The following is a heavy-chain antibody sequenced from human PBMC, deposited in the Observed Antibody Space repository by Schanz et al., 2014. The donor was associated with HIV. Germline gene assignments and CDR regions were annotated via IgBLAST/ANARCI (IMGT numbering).Heavy chain of an antibody. J-gene: IGHJ5*02. CDR2: INPNSGGT. Sequence: QVQLVQSGAEVKKPGASVTVSCKASGYTFSDYFMHWVRQAPGQGLEWMGWINPNSGGTNYAQKFQGRVTMTRDTSISTTYMELTRLRSDDTAVYYCARDTEFYDVWSGPSWFDPWGQGTLVTVSS. CDR3: ARDTEFYDVWSGPSWFDP. D-gene: IGHD3-3*01. V-gene: IGHV1-2*02. CDR1: GYTFSDYF.